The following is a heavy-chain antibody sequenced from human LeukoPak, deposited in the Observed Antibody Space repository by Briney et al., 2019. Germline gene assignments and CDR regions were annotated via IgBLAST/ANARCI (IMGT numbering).Heavy chain of an antibody. D-gene: IGHD6-13*01. CDR1: GYTFTGYY. J-gene: IGHJ6*02. CDR2: INPNGGNT. V-gene: IGHV1-2*06. CDR3: ARDRDSSSWYRGYGMDV. Sequence: ASVKVSCKASGYTFTGYYMHWVRQAPGQGLEWMGRINPNGGNTNYAQKLQGRVTMTTDTSTSTAYMELRSLRSDDTAVYYCARDRDSSSWYRGYGMDVWGQGTTVTVSS.